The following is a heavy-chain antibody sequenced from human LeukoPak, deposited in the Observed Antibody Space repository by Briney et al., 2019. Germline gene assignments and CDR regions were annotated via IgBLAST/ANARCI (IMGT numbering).Heavy chain of an antibody. CDR3: ARQPPYLAAGFDP. V-gene: IGHV1-3*01. Sequence: EASVKVSCKASGYTFTSYAMHWVRQAPGQRLEWMGWINAGNGNTKYSQKFQGRATITRDTSAGTAYMELSSLRSEDTAVYYCARQPPYLAAGFDPWGQGTLVTVSS. CDR1: GYTFTSYA. J-gene: IGHJ5*02. D-gene: IGHD6-13*01. CDR2: INAGNGNT.